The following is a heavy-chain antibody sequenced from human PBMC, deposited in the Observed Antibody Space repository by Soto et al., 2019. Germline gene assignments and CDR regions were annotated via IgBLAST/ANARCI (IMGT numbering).Heavy chain of an antibody. CDR3: ARGRAGGLPTQDRYYFDY. J-gene: IGHJ4*02. CDR2: INPNSGGT. CDR1: GYTFTGYY. V-gene: IGHV1-2*04. D-gene: IGHD5-12*01. Sequence: QVQLVQSGAEVKKPGASVKVSCKASGYTFTGYYMHWVRQAPGQGLEWMGWINPNSGGTNYAQKFQGWVTMTRDPSISTAYMELSRLRSDDTAVYYCARGRAGGLPTQDRYYFDYWGQGTLVTVSS.